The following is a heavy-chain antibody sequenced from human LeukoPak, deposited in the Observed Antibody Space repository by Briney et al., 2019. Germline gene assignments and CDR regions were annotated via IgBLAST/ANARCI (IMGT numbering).Heavy chain of an antibody. CDR1: GGSISSSSYY. Sequence: SETLSLTCTVSGGSISSSSYYWGWIRQPPGKGLEWIGYIYYSGSTNYNPSLKSRVTISVDTSKNQFSLKLSSVTAADTAVYYCARETSQKGAHYMDVWGKGTTVTVSS. D-gene: IGHD3-16*01. CDR2: IYYSGST. J-gene: IGHJ6*03. V-gene: IGHV4-61*01. CDR3: ARETSQKGAHYMDV.